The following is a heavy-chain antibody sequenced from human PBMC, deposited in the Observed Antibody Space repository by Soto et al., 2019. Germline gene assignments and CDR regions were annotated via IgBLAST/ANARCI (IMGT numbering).Heavy chain of an antibody. V-gene: IGHV3-13*01. D-gene: IGHD2-15*01. J-gene: IGHJ6*03. CDR2: IGTAGDT. CDR3: ARGPKGYCSGGSCYSHYYYYMDV. CDR1: GFTFSSYD. Sequence: PGGSLRLSCAASGFTFSSYDMHWVRQATGKGLEWVSAIGTAGDTYYPGSVKGRFTISRENAKNSLYLQMNSLRAGDTAVYYCARGPKGYCSGGSCYSHYYYYMDVWGKGTTVTVSS.